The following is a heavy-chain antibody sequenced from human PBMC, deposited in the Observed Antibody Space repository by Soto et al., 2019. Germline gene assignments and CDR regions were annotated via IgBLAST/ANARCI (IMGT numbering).Heavy chain of an antibody. CDR1: GDTLTLYY. J-gene: IGHJ4*02. CDR2: INCNSGDT. CDR3: ARGGGSSFFDY. Sequence: ASVKVSGKLSGDTLTLYYIHCVRQAPGQGLEWMGRINCNSGDTKYAQSFQGRVTMTRDTSINTAYMELSRLRSDDTAVYYCARGGGSSFFDYWGQGILVTVSS. D-gene: IGHD2-2*01. V-gene: IGHV1-2*06.